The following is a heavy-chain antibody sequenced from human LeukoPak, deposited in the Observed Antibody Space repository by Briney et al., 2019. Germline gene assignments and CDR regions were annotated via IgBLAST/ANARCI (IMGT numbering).Heavy chain of an antibody. CDR1: GFTFSSYA. CDR2: ISGSGGST. CDR3: AKANPLLIVVVESFDY. J-gene: IGHJ4*02. Sequence: GGSLRLSGAASGFTFSSYAMSWVRQAPGRGLEWVSAISGSGGSTYYADSVKGRFTISRDNSKNTLYLQMNSLRAEDTAVYYCAKANPLLIVVVESFDYWGQGTLVTVSS. V-gene: IGHV3-23*01. D-gene: IGHD3-22*01.